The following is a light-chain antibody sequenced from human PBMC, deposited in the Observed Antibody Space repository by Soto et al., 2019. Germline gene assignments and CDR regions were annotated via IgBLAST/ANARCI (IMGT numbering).Light chain of an antibody. CDR1: QGVLYSSNNKNY. Sequence: DIVMTQSPDSLAVSLGERAGMSCRSSQGVLYSSNNKNYLAWYQQKPGQPPKLVIYWASTRESGVPDRFSGSGSGTDFTLTISSLQAEDVAVYYCQQYYSNPITFGQGTRLEIK. CDR3: QQYYSNPIT. CDR2: WAS. J-gene: IGKJ5*01. V-gene: IGKV4-1*01.